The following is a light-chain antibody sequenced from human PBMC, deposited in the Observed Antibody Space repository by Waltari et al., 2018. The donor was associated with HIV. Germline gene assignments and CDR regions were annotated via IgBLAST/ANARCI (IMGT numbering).Light chain of an antibody. CDR2: MKD. CDR3: AGWDASLGRWV. J-gene: IGLJ3*02. V-gene: IGLV1-47*01. CDR1: SSNIGSNP. Sequence: QSVLSQPPSASGTPGQRVIISCSGISSNIGSNPVSWFQHLPGTAPKFIIYMKDQRPSGVPDLCDGSKTGTSATLAIRGLRSEDEDDYYCAGWDASLGRWVFGGGTKLTVL.